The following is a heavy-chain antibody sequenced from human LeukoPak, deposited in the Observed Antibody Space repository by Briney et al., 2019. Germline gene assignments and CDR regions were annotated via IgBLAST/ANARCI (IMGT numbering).Heavy chain of an antibody. V-gene: IGHV3-23*01. CDR1: GFTVSSYA. D-gene: IGHD3-9*01. J-gene: IGHJ4*02. Sequence: GGSLRLSCAASGFTVSSYAMSLVRQAPGKGLEWVSAITGSGGSTYYADSVKGRFTISRDNSKNTLYLQVNSLRAEDTAVYYCAKNSPRADILTGSGYWGQGTLVTVSS. CDR2: ITGSGGST. CDR3: AKNSPRADILTGSGY.